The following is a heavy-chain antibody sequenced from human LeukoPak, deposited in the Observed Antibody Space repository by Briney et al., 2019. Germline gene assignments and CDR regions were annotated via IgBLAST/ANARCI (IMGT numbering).Heavy chain of an antibody. CDR3: ARVGHIRQWLVPHADY. CDR1: GYTFTSYA. Sequence: ASVKVSCKASGYTFTSYAMHWVRQAPGQRLEWMGWINAGNGNTKYSQKFQGRVTITRDTSASTAYMELSSLRSEDTAVYYCARVGHIRQWLVPHADYWGQGTLVTVSS. V-gene: IGHV1-3*01. J-gene: IGHJ4*02. D-gene: IGHD6-19*01. CDR2: INAGNGNT.